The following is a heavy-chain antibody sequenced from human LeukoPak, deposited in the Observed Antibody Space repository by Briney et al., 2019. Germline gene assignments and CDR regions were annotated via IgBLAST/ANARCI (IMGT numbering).Heavy chain of an antibody. D-gene: IGHD3-9*01. CDR1: GFTFSSYD. Sequence: GGSLRLSCAASGFTFSSYDMSWVRQAPGKGPEWVSTISGSGGSTYYADSVKGRFTISRDNSKNTLYLQMNSLRAEDTAVYHCAKDLRLRYFTYWGQGTLVSVSS. CDR3: AKDLRLRYFTY. J-gene: IGHJ4*02. V-gene: IGHV3-23*01. CDR2: ISGSGGST.